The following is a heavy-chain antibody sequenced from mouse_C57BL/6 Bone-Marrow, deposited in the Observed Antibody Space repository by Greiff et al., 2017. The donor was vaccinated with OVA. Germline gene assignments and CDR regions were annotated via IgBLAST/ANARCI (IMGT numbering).Heavy chain of an antibody. D-gene: IGHD1-1*02. CDR3: TTGSGEGY. V-gene: IGHV14-4*01. CDR1: GFNIKDDY. J-gene: IGHJ2*01. CDR2: IDPENGDT. Sequence: DVQLQESGAELVRPGASVKLSCTASGFNIKDDYMHWVKQRPEQGLEWIGWIDPENGDTEYASKFQGKATITADTSSNTAYLQLSSLTSEDTAVYYCTTGSGEGYWGQGTTLTVSS.